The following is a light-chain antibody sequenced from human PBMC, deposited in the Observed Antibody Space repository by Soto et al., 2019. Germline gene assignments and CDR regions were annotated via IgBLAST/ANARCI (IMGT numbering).Light chain of an antibody. CDR2: DVY. CDR1: SSDVGDYNY. V-gene: IGLV2-14*03. CDR3: NSWTSRNIYV. J-gene: IGLJ1*01. Sequence: QSALTQPASVSGSPGQSITISCTGTSSDVGDYNYVSWYQQHPGKAPKLIIYDVYNRPSGVSNRFSGSKSGNTASLTISGLQTEDEADYYCNSWTSRNIYVFGTGTQLTVL.